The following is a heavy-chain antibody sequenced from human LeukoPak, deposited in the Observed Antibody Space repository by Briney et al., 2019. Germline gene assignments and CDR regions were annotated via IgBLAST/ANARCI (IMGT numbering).Heavy chain of an antibody. Sequence: GASVKVSCKASGYTFTDYFIHWVRQAPGQGLEWMGWINPNIGDASYAQKFQDRVTMTRDRSINTAYMELSRLTSDDTAVYYCARMALDGGDSIGFDSWGQGTQVTVSS. CDR1: GYTFTDYF. D-gene: IGHD2-21*02. CDR2: INPNIGDA. CDR3: ARMALDGGDSIGFDS. J-gene: IGHJ5*01. V-gene: IGHV1-2*02.